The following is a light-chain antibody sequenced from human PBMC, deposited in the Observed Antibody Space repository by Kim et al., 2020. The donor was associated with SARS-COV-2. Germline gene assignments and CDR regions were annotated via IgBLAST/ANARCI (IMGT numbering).Light chain of an antibody. J-gene: IGLJ2*01. Sequence: QSVLTQPASVSGSPGQSITISCTGTSSDIGGYNYVSWYQQHPGKAPKVMIYDVSKRPSGVSDRFSGSKSGNMASLTISGLQAEDEADYYCSSYTSTNTVVFGGGTQLTVL. CDR3: SSYTSTNTVV. V-gene: IGLV2-14*01. CDR1: SSDIGGYNY. CDR2: DVS.